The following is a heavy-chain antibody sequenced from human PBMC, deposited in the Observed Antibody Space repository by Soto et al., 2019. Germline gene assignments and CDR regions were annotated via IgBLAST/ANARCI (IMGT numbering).Heavy chain of an antibody. Sequence: EVQLVESGGGLVQPGGSLRLSCAASGFTFSSYWMHWVRQAPGKGLVWVSRIKSDGSSTSYADSVKCRFPISRDNAKNALYLQMNSLRAEDTAVYYCARVGPYYYDSSGHGDYWGQGTLVTVSS. J-gene: IGHJ4*02. CDR2: IKSDGSST. CDR1: GFTFSSYW. CDR3: ARVGPYYYDSSGHGDY. D-gene: IGHD3-22*01. V-gene: IGHV3-74*01.